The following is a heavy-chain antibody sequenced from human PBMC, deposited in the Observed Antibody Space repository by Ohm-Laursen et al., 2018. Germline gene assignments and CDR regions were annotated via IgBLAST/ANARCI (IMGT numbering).Heavy chain of an antibody. CDR1: AFSLPASN. CDR3: ARDVAHGGYGFGMDV. D-gene: IGHD5-12*01. CDR2: ISDTGSHI. J-gene: IGHJ6*02. Sequence: SLRLSCPPPAFSLPASNMNRVRQTPGTGLAWVSYISDTGSHIYYAGSVRGRFTISRDNAKNSLYLQMNSLRAEDTAVYYCARDVAHGGYGFGMDVWGQGTTVTVSS. V-gene: IGHV3-21*01.